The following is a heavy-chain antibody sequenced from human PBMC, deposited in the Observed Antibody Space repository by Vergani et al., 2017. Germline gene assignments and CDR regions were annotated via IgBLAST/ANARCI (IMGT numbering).Heavy chain of an antibody. Sequence: EVQLLESGGGLVQPGGSLRLSCAASGFTFSSYAMSWVRQAPGKGLEWVSAISGSGGSTYYADSVKGRFTISRENSKNTLYLQMNSLRAEDTAVYYCAKHYDFWSGYYRTYYFDYWGQGTLVTVSS. CDR1: GFTFSSYA. CDR2: ISGSGGST. D-gene: IGHD3-3*01. J-gene: IGHJ4*02. V-gene: IGHV3-23*01. CDR3: AKHYDFWSGYYRTYYFDY.